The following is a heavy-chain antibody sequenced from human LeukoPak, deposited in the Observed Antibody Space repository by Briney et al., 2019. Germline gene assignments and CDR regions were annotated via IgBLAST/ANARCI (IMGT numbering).Heavy chain of an antibody. Sequence: SETLSLTCTVSGGSISSYYWSWIRQPAGKGLEWIGRIYTSGSTNYNPSLKSRVTMSVDTSKNQFSLKLSSVTAADTAVYYCARVFVEMVRGESYYYYYYMDVWGKGTTVTISS. D-gene: IGHD3-10*01. CDR3: ARVFVEMVRGESYYYYYYMDV. J-gene: IGHJ6*03. CDR2: IYTSGST. V-gene: IGHV4-4*07. CDR1: GGSISSYY.